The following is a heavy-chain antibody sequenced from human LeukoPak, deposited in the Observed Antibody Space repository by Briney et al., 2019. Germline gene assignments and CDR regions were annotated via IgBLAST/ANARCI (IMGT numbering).Heavy chain of an antibody. V-gene: IGHV3-30*02. J-gene: IGHJ4*02. CDR3: AKDLTTVTSQGDY. CDR1: GFTFSSYG. CDR2: IRYDGSDK. D-gene: IGHD4-17*01. Sequence: PGGSLRLSCAASGFTFSSYGMHWVRQAPGKGLEWVAFIRYDGSDKYHADSVKGRFTVSRDNSKNALYLQMNSLRPEDTAVYYCAKDLTTVTSQGDYWGQGTLVTVSS.